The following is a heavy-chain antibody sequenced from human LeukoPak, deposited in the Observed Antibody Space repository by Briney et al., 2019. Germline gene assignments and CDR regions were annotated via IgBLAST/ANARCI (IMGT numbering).Heavy chain of an antibody. V-gene: IGHV1-2*02. CDR2: INPNSGGT. CDR3: ARGVTSEGYDILTGHYADY. CDR1: GYTFTGYY. Sequence: ASVKVSCKASGYTFTGYYMHWVRQAPGQGLEWMGWINPNSGGTNYAQKFQGRVTMTRDTSISTAYMELSRLRSDDTAVYYCARGVTSEGYDILTGHYADYWGQGTLVTVSS. D-gene: IGHD3-9*01. J-gene: IGHJ4*02.